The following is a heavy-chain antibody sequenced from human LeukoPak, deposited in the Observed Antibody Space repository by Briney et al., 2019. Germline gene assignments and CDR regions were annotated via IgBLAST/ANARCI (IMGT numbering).Heavy chain of an antibody. CDR3: ARGGVTAAGTGCDY. D-gene: IGHD6-13*01. CDR2: INHSGST. CDR1: GGSFSGYY. J-gene: IGHJ4*02. Sequence: SETLSLTCAVYGGSFSGYYWSWIRQPPGKGPEWIGEINHSGSTNYNPSLKSRVTISVDTSKNQFSLKLSSVTAADTAVYYCARGGVTAAGTGCDYWGQGTLVTVSS. V-gene: IGHV4-34*01.